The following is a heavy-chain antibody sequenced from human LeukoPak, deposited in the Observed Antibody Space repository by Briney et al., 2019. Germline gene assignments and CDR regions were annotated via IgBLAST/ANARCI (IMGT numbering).Heavy chain of an antibody. CDR2: INTGSTYT. J-gene: IGHJ4*02. D-gene: IGHD5-24*01. CDR1: GFTFSDFY. Sequence: GGSLILSCAASGFTFSDFYMSWIRQAPGKGLEWVSYINTGSTYTHHADSVKGRFTISRDNAKNSLYLQMNSLRAEDTAIYYCARYHLVNGYNTFDYWGQGTLVTVSS. V-gene: IGHV3-11*06. CDR3: ARYHLVNGYNTFDY.